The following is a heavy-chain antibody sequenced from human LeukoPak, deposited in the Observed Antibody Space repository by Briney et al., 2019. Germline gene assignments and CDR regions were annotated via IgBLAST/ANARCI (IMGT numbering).Heavy chain of an antibody. D-gene: IGHD2-2*01. Sequence: SETLSLTCAVYGGSFSGYYWSWIRQPPGKGLEWIGYINHSGSTYYNPSLKSRVTISVDRSKNQFSLKLSSVTAADTAVYYCARDRGIVVVPAAIHYYMDVWGKGTTVTVSS. CDR2: INHSGST. V-gene: IGHV4-34*01. CDR1: GGSFSGYY. J-gene: IGHJ6*03. CDR3: ARDRGIVVVPAAIHYYMDV.